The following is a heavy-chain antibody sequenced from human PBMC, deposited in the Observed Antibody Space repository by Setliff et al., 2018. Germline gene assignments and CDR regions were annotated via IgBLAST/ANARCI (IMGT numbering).Heavy chain of an antibody. Sequence: GSLRLSCTASGLSYINDWVSWVRQAPGKGLEWLASINPHGSEKYYADSVKGRFTISRDNAKNSLSLQMNNLRTEDSAVYYCFGAGTCSYWGQGTLVTVSS. D-gene: IGHD3-10*01. J-gene: IGHJ4*02. CDR3: FGAGTCSY. CDR2: INPHGSEK. CDR1: GLSYINDW. V-gene: IGHV3-7*01.